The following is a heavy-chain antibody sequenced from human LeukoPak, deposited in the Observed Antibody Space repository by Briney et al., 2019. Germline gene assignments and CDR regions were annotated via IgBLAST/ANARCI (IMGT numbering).Heavy chain of an antibody. CDR3: VREYYDSSGYYCFDY. CDR1: GFTFSSYE. D-gene: IGHD3-22*01. CDR2: ISSSGSTI. Sequence: GGSLRLSCAASGFTFSSYEMNWVRQAPGKGLEWVSYISSSGSTIYYADSVKCRFTISRDNAKNSLYLQMNSLRAEDTAVYYCVREYYDSSGYYCFDYWGQGTLVTVSS. V-gene: IGHV3-48*03. J-gene: IGHJ4*02.